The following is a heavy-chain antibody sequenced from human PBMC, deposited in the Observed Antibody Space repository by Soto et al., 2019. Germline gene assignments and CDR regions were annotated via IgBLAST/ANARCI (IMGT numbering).Heavy chain of an antibody. V-gene: IGHV4-34*01. CDR2: INHSGST. CDR3: ASKGVGNWFDP. CDR1: GGSFSGYY. Sequence: SETLSLTCAVYGGSFSGYYWSWIRQPPGKGLEWIGEINHSGSTNYNPSLKSRVTISVDTSKNQFSLKLSSVTAADTAVYYCASKGVGNWFDPWGQGTLVTVSS. J-gene: IGHJ5*02. D-gene: IGHD2-8*01.